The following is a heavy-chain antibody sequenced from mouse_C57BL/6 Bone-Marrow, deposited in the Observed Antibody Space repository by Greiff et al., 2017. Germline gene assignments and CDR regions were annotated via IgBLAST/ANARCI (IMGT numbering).Heavy chain of an antibody. CDR1: GYTFTSYG. V-gene: IGHV1-81*01. Sequence: LVESGAELARPGASVKLSCKASGYTFTSYGISWVKQRTGQGLEWIGEIYPRSGNTYYNEKFKGKATLTADKCSSTAYMELRSLTSEASAVYFCARDLGYFDVWGTGTTVTVSS. J-gene: IGHJ1*03. CDR3: ARDLGYFDV. CDR2: IYPRSGNT.